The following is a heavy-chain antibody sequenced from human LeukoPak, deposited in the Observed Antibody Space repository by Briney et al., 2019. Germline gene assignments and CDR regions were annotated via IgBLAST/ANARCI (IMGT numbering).Heavy chain of an antibody. CDR1: GGSFSGYY. D-gene: IGHD1-26*01. Sequence: SETLSLTCAVYGGSFSGYYWSWIRQPPGKGLEWLGEINHSGSTNYNPSLKSRVTISVDTSKNQFSLKLSSVTAADTAVYYCARGGSGSYLDAFDIWGQGTMVTVSS. CDR2: INHSGST. J-gene: IGHJ3*02. CDR3: ARGGSGSYLDAFDI. V-gene: IGHV4-34*01.